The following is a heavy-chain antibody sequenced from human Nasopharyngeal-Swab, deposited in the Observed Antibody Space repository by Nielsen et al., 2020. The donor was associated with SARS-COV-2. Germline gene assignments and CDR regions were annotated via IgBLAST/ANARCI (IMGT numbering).Heavy chain of an antibody. Sequence: SVKVSCKASGGTFSSYAISWVRQAPGQGLEWMGGIIPIFGTANYAQKFQGRVTITADESTSTAYMELSGLRSEDTAVYYCATGQQWLVQWFDPWGQGTLVTVSS. CDR2: IIPIFGTA. V-gene: IGHV1-69*13. CDR3: ATGQQWLVQWFDP. D-gene: IGHD6-19*01. CDR1: GGTFSSYA. J-gene: IGHJ5*02.